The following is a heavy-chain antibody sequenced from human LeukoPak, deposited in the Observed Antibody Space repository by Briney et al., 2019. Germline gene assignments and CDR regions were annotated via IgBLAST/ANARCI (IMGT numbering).Heavy chain of an antibody. D-gene: IGHD3-10*01. CDR1: GFTFSSYE. V-gene: IGHV3-48*03. Sequence: GGSLRLSCAASGFTFSSYEMNWVRQAPGKGLEWVSYISSSGSTIYYADSVKGRFTISRDNAKNSLYLQMNSLRAEDTAVYYCARGGYRSYYGSDHSWGQGTLVTVSS. CDR2: ISSSGSTI. J-gene: IGHJ4*02. CDR3: ARGGYRSYYGSDHS.